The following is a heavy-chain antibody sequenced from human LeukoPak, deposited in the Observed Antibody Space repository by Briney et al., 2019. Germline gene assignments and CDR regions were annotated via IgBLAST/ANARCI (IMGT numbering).Heavy chain of an antibody. CDR2: IYSGGST. CDR3: ARDRFKYSGYDQYYYYYGMDV. J-gene: IGHJ6*02. D-gene: IGHD5-12*01. V-gene: IGHV3-53*04. CDR1: GFTVSSNY. Sequence: PGGSLRLSGAASGFTVSSNYMSWVRQAPGKGLEWVSVIYSGGSTYYADSVKGRFTISRHNSKNTLYLQMNSLRAEDTAVYYCARDRFKYSGYDQYYYYYGMDVWGQGTTVTVSS.